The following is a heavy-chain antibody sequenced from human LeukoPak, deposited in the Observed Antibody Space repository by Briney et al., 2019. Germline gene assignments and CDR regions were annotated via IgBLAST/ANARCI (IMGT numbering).Heavy chain of an antibody. CDR3: ATQAYALFDH. D-gene: IGHD2-2*01. CDR1: GLSFRNFW. CDR2: IREGGSDT. Sequence: GGSLRLSCVASGLSFRNFWMSWVRQAPGKGLEWVANIREGGSDTYYADSVKGRFTISRDNAKNSLYLQMSSLRPEDTAVYYCATQAYALFDHWGQGTLVTVSS. J-gene: IGHJ4*02. V-gene: IGHV3-7*03.